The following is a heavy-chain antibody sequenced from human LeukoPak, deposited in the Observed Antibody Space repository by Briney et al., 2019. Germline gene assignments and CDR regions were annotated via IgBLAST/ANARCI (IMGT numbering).Heavy chain of an antibody. J-gene: IGHJ3*01. Sequence: PSETLSLTCTVSGGSISSYYWSWIRQPPGKGLEWIGYIYYSGSTNYNPSLKSRVTISVDTSKDQFSLKLSSVTAADTAVYYCARALTFGGVIVKWGQGTMVTVSS. CDR2: IYYSGST. V-gene: IGHV4-59*01. CDR3: ARALTFGGVIVK. D-gene: IGHD3-16*02. CDR1: GGSISSYY.